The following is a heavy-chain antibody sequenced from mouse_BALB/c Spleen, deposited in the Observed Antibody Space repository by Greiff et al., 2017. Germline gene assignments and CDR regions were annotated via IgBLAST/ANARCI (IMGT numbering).Heavy chain of an antibody. CDR1: GFTFSSYG. CDR2: ISSGGSYT. V-gene: IGHV5-6*01. J-gene: IGHJ1*01. D-gene: IGHD1-1*01. CDR3: ARQGAITTVVARYFDV. Sequence: DVHLVESGGDLVKPGGSLKLSCAASGFTFSSYGMSWVRQTPDKRLEWVATISSGGSYTYYPDSVKGRFTISRDNAKNTRYLQMSSLKSEDTAMYYCARQGAITTVVARYFDVWGAGTTVTGSS.